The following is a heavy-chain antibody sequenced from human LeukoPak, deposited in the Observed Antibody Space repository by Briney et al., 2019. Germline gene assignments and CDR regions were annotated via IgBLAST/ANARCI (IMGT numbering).Heavy chain of an antibody. J-gene: IGHJ5*02. CDR1: GGSISSYY. Sequence: SETLSLTCTVSGGSISSYYWGWIRQPPGKGLEWIGSIYYSGSTYYNPSLKSRVTISVDTSKNQFSLKLSSVTAADTAVYYCARLTPVVVITWGQGTLVTVSS. D-gene: IGHD3-22*01. CDR2: IYYSGST. V-gene: IGHV4-39*01. CDR3: ARLTPVVVIT.